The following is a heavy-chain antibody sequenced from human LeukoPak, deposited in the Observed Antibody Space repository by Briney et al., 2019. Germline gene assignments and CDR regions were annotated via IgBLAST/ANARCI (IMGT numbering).Heavy chain of an antibody. CDR1: GGSISSYY. Sequence: SETLSLTCTVSGGSISSYYWSWIRQPPGKGLEWIGYIYYSGSTNYNPSLKSRVTISVDTSKNQFSLKLSSVTAADTAVYYCASVTVVGGSGFDAFDIWGQGTMVTVSS. CDR3: ASVTVVGGSGFDAFDI. V-gene: IGHV4-59*01. CDR2: IYYSGST. J-gene: IGHJ3*02. D-gene: IGHD3-22*01.